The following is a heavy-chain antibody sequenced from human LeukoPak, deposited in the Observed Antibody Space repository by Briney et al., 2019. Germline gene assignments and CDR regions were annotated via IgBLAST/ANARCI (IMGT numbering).Heavy chain of an antibody. CDR1: GYRFNNYA. V-gene: IGHV3-64*01. D-gene: IGHD3-9*01. CDR3: ARDNQTGFTGPGGDF. J-gene: IGHJ4*02. Sequence: GGSLRLSCAASGYRFNNYAIHWIRQAPGKGLEYVSGINNNGDSTYYANSVKGRFTISRDNSKNTLYLQMGSLTSEDTAVYYCARDNQTGFTGPGGDFWGQGTLVTVSS. CDR2: INNNGDST.